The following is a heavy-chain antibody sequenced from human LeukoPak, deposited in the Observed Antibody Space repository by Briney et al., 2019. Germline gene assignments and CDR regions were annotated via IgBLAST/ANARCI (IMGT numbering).Heavy chain of an antibody. CDR1: GFTFSTYG. Sequence: GGSLRLSCAASGFTFSTYGMSWVRQAPGKGLEWVSGISGSGGNTHYADSVKGRFTISRDNSKNTLFLQMNSLRAEDTAVYYCAKVLYSGRWFPIFDYWGQGTLVTVSS. J-gene: IGHJ4*02. CDR3: AKVLYSGRWFPIFDY. CDR2: ISGSGGNT. D-gene: IGHD1-26*01. V-gene: IGHV3-23*01.